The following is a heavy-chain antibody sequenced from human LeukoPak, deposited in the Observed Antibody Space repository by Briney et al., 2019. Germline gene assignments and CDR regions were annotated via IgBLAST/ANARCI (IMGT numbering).Heavy chain of an antibody. D-gene: IGHD3-22*01. CDR2: ISGSGGST. V-gene: IGHV3-23*01. CDR1: GFTFSSYA. J-gene: IGHJ5*02. Sequence: GGSLRLSCAASGFTFSSYAMSWVRQAPGKGLEWVSAISGSGGSTYYADSVKGRFTISGDNSKNTLYLQMNSLRAEDTAVYYCAKDPMIVVVSGGFDPWGQGTLVVVSS. CDR3: AKDPMIVVVSGGFDP.